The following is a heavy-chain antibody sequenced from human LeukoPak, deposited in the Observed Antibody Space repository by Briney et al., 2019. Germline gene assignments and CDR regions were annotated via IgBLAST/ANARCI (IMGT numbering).Heavy chain of an antibody. J-gene: IGHJ4*02. D-gene: IGHD6-19*01. CDR3: AGCSGWFFDY. V-gene: IGHV4-30-2*01. CDR2: IDHSGGT. Sequence: SQTLSLTCAVSGGSITNGGYSWNWIRQPPGKGLEWIGYIDHSGGTDYNPSLKSRVTISRDRSKKQFSLKLTSVTAADTAVYYCAGCSGWFFDYWGQGTLVTVSS. CDR1: GGSITNGGYS.